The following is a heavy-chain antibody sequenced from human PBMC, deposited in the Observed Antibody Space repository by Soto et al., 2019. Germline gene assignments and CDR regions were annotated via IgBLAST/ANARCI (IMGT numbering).Heavy chain of an antibody. V-gene: IGHV1-18*01. CDR3: ARFQPSYDFWSGSTNTFDY. D-gene: IGHD3-3*01. CDR1: GYTFTSYG. CDR2: ISAYNGNT. J-gene: IGHJ4*02. Sequence: ASVKVSCKASGYTFTSYGISWVRQAPGQGLEWMGWISAYNGNTNYAQKLQGRVTMTTDTSTSTAYMELRSLRSDDTAVYYCARFQPSYDFWSGSTNTFDYWGQGTLVTVSS.